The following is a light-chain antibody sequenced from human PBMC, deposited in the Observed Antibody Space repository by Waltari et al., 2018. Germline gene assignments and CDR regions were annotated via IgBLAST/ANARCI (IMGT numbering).Light chain of an antibody. CDR2: KAS. CDR3: QQYNSYPWT. V-gene: IGKV1-5*03. J-gene: IGKJ1*01. Sequence: DIQMTQSPSTLSASVGDRVTIPCRASQSISSWLAWYQQKPGKAPKLLIYKASSLESGVPSRFSGSGSGTEFTLTISSLQPDDFVTYYCQQYNSYPWTFGQGTKVEIK. CDR1: QSISSW.